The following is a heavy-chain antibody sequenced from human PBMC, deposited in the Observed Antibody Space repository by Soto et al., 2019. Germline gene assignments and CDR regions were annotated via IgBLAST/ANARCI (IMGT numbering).Heavy chain of an antibody. V-gene: IGHV3-23*01. Sequence: GGSLRLSCAASGFTLSSYAMSWVRQAPGKGLEWVSAISGSGGSTYYADSVKGRFTISRDNSKNTLYLQMNSLRAEDTAVYYCAKAAVDTAMDPYYFDYWGQGTLVTVSS. CDR1: GFTLSSYA. D-gene: IGHD5-18*01. CDR2: ISGSGGST. CDR3: AKAAVDTAMDPYYFDY. J-gene: IGHJ4*02.